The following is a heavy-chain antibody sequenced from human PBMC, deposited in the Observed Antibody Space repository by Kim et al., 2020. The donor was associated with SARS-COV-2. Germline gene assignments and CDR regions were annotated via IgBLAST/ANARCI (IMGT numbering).Heavy chain of an antibody. D-gene: IGHD3-10*01. J-gene: IGHJ3*01. CDR3: AKDQYGSGTDAFDL. Sequence: YAQKFQGRVTMTGDTSINTAYMELSSLRSDDTAVYYCAKDQYGSGTDAFDLWGQGTLVIVSS. V-gene: IGHV1-2*02.